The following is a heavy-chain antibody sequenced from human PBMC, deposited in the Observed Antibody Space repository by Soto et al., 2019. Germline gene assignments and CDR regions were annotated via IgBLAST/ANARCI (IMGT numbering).Heavy chain of an antibody. J-gene: IGHJ3*02. V-gene: IGHV1-2*02. CDR3: TREGGGIAAAGAGNDAFDI. CDR2: INPNSGDP. CDR1: GCTLSDYY. Sequence: QVQLVQSGAEVKKPGASVTVSCKASGCTLSDYYIQWVRQAPGQGLEWMGWINPNSGDPNYAQKFQGRVTMNRDTSINTAYMELRWLRSEDTAVYYCTREGGGIAAAGAGNDAFDIWGQGTKVTVSS. D-gene: IGHD6-13*01.